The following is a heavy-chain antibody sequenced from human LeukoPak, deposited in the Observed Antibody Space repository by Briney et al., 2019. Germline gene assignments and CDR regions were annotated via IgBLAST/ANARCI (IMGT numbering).Heavy chain of an antibody. V-gene: IGHV4-34*01. J-gene: IGHJ4*02. Sequence: KPSETLSLTCAVYGGSFSGYYWSWIRQPPGKGLEWIGEINHSGSTNYNPSLKSRVTISVDTSKNQFSLKLSSVTASGTAIYYCASTKLGYSSGWHWGQGTLVTVSS. D-gene: IGHD6-19*01. CDR1: GGSFSGYY. CDR3: ASTKLGYSSGWH. CDR2: INHSGST.